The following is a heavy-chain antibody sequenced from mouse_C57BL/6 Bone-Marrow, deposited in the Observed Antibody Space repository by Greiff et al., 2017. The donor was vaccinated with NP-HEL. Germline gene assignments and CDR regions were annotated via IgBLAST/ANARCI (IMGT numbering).Heavy chain of an antibody. J-gene: IGHJ1*03. V-gene: IGHV3-6*01. D-gene: IGHD1-1*01. Sequence: EVQLQQSGPGLVKPSQSLSLTCSVTGYSITSGYYWNWIRQFPGNKLEWMGYISYDGSNNYNPSLKNRISITRDTSKNQFFLKLNSVTTEDTATYYCARDSSSPYWYFDVWGTGTTVTVSS. CDR3: ARDSSSPYWYFDV. CDR1: GYSITSGYY. CDR2: ISYDGSN.